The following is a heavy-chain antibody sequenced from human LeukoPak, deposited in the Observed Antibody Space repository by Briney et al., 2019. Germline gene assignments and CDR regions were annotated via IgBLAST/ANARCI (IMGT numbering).Heavy chain of an antibody. CDR1: GYTFTSYY. Sequence: ASVKVSCKASGYTFTSYYTYWVRQAPGQGLEWMGIINPSGGSTSYAQKFQGRVTMTRDTSTSTVYMELSSLRSEDTAVYYCVRGGFSNEEFDPWGQGSLVTVSS. CDR3: VRGGFSNEEFDP. D-gene: IGHD3-3*01. V-gene: IGHV1-46*01. J-gene: IGHJ5*02. CDR2: INPSGGST.